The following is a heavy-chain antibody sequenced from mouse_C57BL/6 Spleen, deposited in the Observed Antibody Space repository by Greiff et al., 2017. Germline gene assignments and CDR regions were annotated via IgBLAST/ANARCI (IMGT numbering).Heavy chain of an antibody. D-gene: IGHD2-4*01. CDR3: ARRETTYYDYLYAMDY. Sequence: EVQLQQSGPELVKPGASVKIPCKASGYTFTDYNMDWVKQSHGKSLEWIGDINPNNGGTIYNQKFKGKATLTVDKSSSTAYMELRSLTSEDTAVYYCARRETTYYDYLYAMDYWGQGTSVTVSS. V-gene: IGHV1-18*01. J-gene: IGHJ4*01. CDR1: GYTFTDYN. CDR2: INPNNGGT.